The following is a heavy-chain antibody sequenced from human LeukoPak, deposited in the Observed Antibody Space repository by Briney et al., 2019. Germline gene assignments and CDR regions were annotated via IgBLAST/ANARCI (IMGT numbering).Heavy chain of an antibody. D-gene: IGHD2-2*02. J-gene: IGHJ4*02. CDR3: ARESIPRYYFDS. V-gene: IGHV1-2*06. CDR2: INPNSGGT. CDR1: GYTFTGYY. Sequence: ASVKVSCKASGYTFTGYYMHWVRQAPGQGLEWMGRINPNSGGTNYAQKFQGRVTMTRDTSISTAYMELSRLRSDDTAVYYCARESIPRYYFDSWGQGTLVTVSS.